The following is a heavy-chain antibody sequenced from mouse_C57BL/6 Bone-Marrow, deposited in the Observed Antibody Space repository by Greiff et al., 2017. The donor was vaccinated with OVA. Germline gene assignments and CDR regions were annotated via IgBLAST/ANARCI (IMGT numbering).Heavy chain of an antibody. CDR3: ARGDYGSSSFAY. V-gene: IGHV1-55*01. D-gene: IGHD1-1*01. Sequence: QMQLKPPGAELVKPGASVKMSCKASGYTFTSYWITWVKQRPGQGLEWIGDIYPGSGSTNYNEKFKSKATLTVDTSSSTAYMQLSSLTSEDSAVYYCARGDYGSSSFAYWGQGTLVTVSA. CDR2: IYPGSGST. J-gene: IGHJ3*01. CDR1: GYTFTSYW.